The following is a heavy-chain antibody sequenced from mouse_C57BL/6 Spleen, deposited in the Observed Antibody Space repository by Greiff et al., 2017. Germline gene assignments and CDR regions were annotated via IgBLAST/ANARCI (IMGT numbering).Heavy chain of an antibody. CDR2: IWSGGST. CDR1: GFSLTSYG. Sequence: VKLVESGPGLVQPSQSLSITCTVSGFSLTSYGVHWVRQSPGKGLEWLGVIWSGGSTDYNAAFISRLSISKDNSKSQVFFKMNSLQADDTAIYYCASYYGSTLDYWGHGTSVTVSS. D-gene: IGHD1-1*01. J-gene: IGHJ4*01. CDR3: ASYYGSTLDY. V-gene: IGHV2-2*01.